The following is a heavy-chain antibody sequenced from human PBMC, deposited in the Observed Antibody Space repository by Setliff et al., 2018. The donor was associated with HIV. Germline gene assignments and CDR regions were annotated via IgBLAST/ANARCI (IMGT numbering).Heavy chain of an antibody. J-gene: IGHJ4*02. V-gene: IGHV3-48*01. CDR3: ARDGPGSSYFFDY. D-gene: IGHD3-10*01. CDR1: GFTFSAYR. Sequence: PGGSLRLSCAASGFTFSAYRMNWVRQAPGKGLEWLSYISSSGSTICYADSVKGRFTISRDNAKNSLYLQMNSLRAEDTAVYYCARDGPGSSYFFDYWGQGTVVTVSS. CDR2: ISSSGSTI.